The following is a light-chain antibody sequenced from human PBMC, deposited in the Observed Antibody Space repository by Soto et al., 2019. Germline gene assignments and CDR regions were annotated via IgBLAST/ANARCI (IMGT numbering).Light chain of an antibody. CDR2: GAS. J-gene: IGKJ2*01. Sequence: EIVLTQSPGTLSLSPGERATLSCRASQSVSSSYLAWYQQKPGQATRLLIYGASSRATDIPDRFSGSGSGTDFTLTISRLEPEDFAEYYCQHYGSSPPYTFGQGTKLEIK. CDR3: QHYGSSPPYT. CDR1: QSVSSSY. V-gene: IGKV3-20*01.